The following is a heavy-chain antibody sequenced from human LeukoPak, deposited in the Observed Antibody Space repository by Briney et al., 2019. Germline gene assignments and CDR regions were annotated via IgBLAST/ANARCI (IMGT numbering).Heavy chain of an antibody. CDR3: ARGRNWDIVVVPAARGPYYFDY. Sequence: SETLSLTCTVSGGSISSGGYYWSWIRQHPGKGLEWIGYIYYSGSTYYNPSLKSRVTISVDTSKNQFSLKLSSVTAADTAVYYCARGRNWDIVVVPAARGPYYFDYWGQGTLVTVSS. CDR2: IYYSGST. CDR1: GGSISSGGYY. J-gene: IGHJ4*02. D-gene: IGHD2-2*01. V-gene: IGHV4-31*03.